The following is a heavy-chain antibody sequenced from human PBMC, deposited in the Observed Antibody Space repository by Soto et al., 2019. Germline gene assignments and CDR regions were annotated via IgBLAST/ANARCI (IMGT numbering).Heavy chain of an antibody. CDR1: GFTFNYAW. CDR3: ITVSRLSRVDY. J-gene: IGHJ4*02. V-gene: IGHV3-15*01. CDR2: IKSKTDGGST. Sequence: GGSLRLSCAASGFTFNYAWMTWVRQVPGKGLEWVGRIKSKTDGGSTDYAAPVKDRFTISRDDSRITLTLQMNSLKTEDTGVYYCITVSRLSRVDYWGQGALVTVSS.